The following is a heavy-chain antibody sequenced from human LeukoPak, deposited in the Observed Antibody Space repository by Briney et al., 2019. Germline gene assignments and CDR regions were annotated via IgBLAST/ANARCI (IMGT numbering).Heavy chain of an antibody. D-gene: IGHD1-26*01. J-gene: IGHJ4*02. CDR2: ISSSDSTL. V-gene: IGHV3-11*01. Sequence: NPGGSLRLSCAASGFTFSAYNMNWVRQAPGAGLEWLSYISSSDSTLNYADSVKGRFTISRDNAKNSLYLQMNSLRAEDTAVYYCARDRRGIVGAPPLYYFDYWGQGTLVTVSS. CDR3: ARDRRGIVGAPPLYYFDY. CDR1: GFTFSAYN.